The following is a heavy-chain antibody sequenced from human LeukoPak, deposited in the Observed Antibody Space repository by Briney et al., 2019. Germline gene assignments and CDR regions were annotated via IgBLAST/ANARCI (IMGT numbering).Heavy chain of an antibody. CDR3: AREIVLMMSDVASPYYMDV. D-gene: IGHD3-16*01. Sequence: PSETLSLSCSVSGASVNDYFWSWIRQPPGRGQEWIGHVYSGGTTEYSPSLKGRVTISLDASNNKVSLSLTSSTAADTAVYYCAREIVLMMSDVASPYYMDVWGRGTTVTVAS. CDR1: GASVNDYF. J-gene: IGHJ6*03. CDR2: VYSGGTT. V-gene: IGHV4-59*02.